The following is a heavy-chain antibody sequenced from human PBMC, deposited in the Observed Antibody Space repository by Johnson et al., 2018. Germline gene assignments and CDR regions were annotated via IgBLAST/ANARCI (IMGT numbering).Heavy chain of an antibody. CDR3: TRELGDAFDM. J-gene: IGHJ3*02. D-gene: IGHD3-3*02. CDR2: ISNTGVTK. CDR1: GFIFSDYY. Sequence: EQLVESGGGLVEPGVSLRLSCAASGFIFSDYYMASIRQAPAEGPQWVSYISNTGVTKTYSASVEGRFTISRDNAKNSLYLAMNSLRADDPAVYYRTRELGDAFDMWGQGTLVTVSS. V-gene: IGHV3-11*01.